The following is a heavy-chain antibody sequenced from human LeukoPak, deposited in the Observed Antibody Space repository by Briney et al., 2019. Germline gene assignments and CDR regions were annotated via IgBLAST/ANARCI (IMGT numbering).Heavy chain of an antibody. D-gene: IGHD1-26*01. CDR3: ARFLSGSYRLMLFDI. J-gene: IGHJ3*02. CDR2: IYYSGST. CDR1: GGSISSYY. Sequence: SETLSLTCTVSGGSISSYYWSWVRQPPGKGLEWIGYIYYSGSTNYNPSLKSRVTISVDTSKNQFSLKLSSVTAADTAVYYCARFLSGSYRLMLFDIWGQGTMVTVSS. V-gene: IGHV4-59*08.